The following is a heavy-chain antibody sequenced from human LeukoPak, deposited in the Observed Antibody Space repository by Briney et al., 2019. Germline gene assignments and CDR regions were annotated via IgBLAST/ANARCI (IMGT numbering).Heavy chain of an antibody. J-gene: IGHJ4*02. CDR3: ARRSVAVENYFDY. CDR1: GGSIITRSYN. V-gene: IGHV4-39*01. CDR2: IYYSGST. Sequence: PSETLSLTCTVSGGSIITRSYNWGWIRQPPGKGLEWIGSIYYSGSTNYHPSLNSRVTIYVDTSKNQFSLRLTSVAAADTAVYYCARRSVAVENYFDYWGQGSLVTVSS. D-gene: IGHD6-19*01.